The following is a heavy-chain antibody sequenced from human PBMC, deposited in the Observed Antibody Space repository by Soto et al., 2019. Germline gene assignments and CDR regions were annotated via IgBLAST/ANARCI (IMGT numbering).Heavy chain of an antibody. V-gene: IGHV4-39*01. CDR1: GGSISSSSYY. Sequence: SETLSLTCTVSGGSISSSSYYWGWIRQPPGKGLEWIGYIYYSGSTYYNPSLKSRVTISVDTSKNQFSLKLNSVTAADTAVYYCATSNWFDPWGQGTLVTVPQ. J-gene: IGHJ5*02. CDR3: ATSNWFDP. CDR2: IYYSGST.